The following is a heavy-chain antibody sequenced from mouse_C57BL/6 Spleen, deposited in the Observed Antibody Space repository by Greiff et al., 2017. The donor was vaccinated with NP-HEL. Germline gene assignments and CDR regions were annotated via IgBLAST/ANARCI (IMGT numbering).Heavy chain of an antibody. CDR1: GFSLTSYG. Sequence: QVQLQESGPGLVQPSQSLSITCTVSGFSLTSYGVHWVRQSPGKGLEWLGVIWSGGSTDYNAAFISRLSISKDNSKSQVFLKMNSLQAEDTAIYYCARESYYYGSSFYYFDYWGQGTTRTVSS. V-gene: IGHV2-2*01. CDR2: IWSGGST. J-gene: IGHJ2*01. D-gene: IGHD1-1*01. CDR3: ARESYYYGSSFYYFDY.